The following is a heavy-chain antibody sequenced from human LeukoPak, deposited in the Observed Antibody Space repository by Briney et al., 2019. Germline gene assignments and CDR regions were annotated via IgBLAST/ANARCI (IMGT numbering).Heavy chain of an antibody. CDR1: GFTFSNYA. D-gene: IGHD3-10*01. V-gene: IGHV3-23*01. CDR2: ISDSGGST. Sequence: GESLKISCAASGFTFSNYAMSWVRQAPGKGPEWVAAISDSGGSTYYADSVRGRFTISRDNSKSTLYLHMNSLRPEDTALYYCAKGRGSGTYTGDFWGQGTLVTVSS. J-gene: IGHJ4*02. CDR3: AKGRGSGTYTGDF.